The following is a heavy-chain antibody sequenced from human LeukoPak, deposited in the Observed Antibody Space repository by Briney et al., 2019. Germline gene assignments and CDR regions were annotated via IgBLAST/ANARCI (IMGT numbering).Heavy chain of an antibody. J-gene: IGHJ4*02. Sequence: AQSLRLSWAVSGFTFSNDWMHWVSQPPRKGLVWVSRINTVGSTTTYADSVKGRFTTSRDNAKNTLYLQMSSLRVEDTALYYCARGRGGSYHYWGQGTLVTASS. CDR2: INTVGSTT. V-gene: IGHV3-74*01. D-gene: IGHD1-26*01. CDR3: ARGRGGSYHY. CDR1: GFTFSNDW.